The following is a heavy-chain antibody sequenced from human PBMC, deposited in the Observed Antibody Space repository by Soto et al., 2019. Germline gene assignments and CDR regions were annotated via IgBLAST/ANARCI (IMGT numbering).Heavy chain of an antibody. D-gene: IGHD6-13*01. CDR1: GGSFSGYY. CDR2: INHSGST. J-gene: IGHJ6*03. CDR3: ARETDDARPGIAAADYYYYSYIDV. Sequence: SATQSLTCAVYGGSFSGYYWSWIRQPPGKGLEWIGEINHSGSTNYNPSLKSRVTISVDTSTNQSSLKLSTVTAADTAVYYCARETDDARPGIAAADYYYYSYIDVWGKGTTVTVSS. V-gene: IGHV4-34*01.